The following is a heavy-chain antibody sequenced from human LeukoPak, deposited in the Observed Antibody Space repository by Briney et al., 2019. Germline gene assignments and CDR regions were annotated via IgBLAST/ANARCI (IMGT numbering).Heavy chain of an antibody. V-gene: IGHV3-11*01. CDR1: GFTFSDYY. J-gene: IGHJ4*02. Sequence: GGSLRLSCAASGFTFSDYYMTWIRQAPGKGLEWISYISTSAGTIYYADSVKGRFTISRDNAKNSLYLQMNSLRVEDTAVYYCARDAIDSSGFDFDYWGQGTLVTVSS. CDR2: ISTSAGTI. CDR3: ARDAIDSSGFDFDY. D-gene: IGHD3-22*01.